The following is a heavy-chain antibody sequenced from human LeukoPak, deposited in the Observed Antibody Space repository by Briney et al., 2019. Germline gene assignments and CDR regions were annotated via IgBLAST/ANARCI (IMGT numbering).Heavy chain of an antibody. D-gene: IGHD4-17*01. J-gene: IGHJ4*02. CDR1: GFTFSSYW. V-gene: IGHV3-74*01. Sequence: GGSLRLSCAASGFTFSSYWMHWVRQAPGKGLVWVSCISSDGSSTTYADSVKGRFTISRDNAKNTVYLQMNSLRAEDTAVYYCATRTVTFDYWGQGTLVTVSS. CDR3: ATRTVTFDY. CDR2: ISSDGSST.